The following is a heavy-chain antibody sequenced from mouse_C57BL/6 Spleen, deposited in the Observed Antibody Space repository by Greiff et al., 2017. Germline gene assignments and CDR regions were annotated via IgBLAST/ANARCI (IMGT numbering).Heavy chain of an antibody. CDR3: AREWDYHFDY. J-gene: IGHJ2*01. V-gene: IGHV5-16*01. Sequence: EVQLQQSEGGLVQPGSSMKLSCTASGFTFSDYYMAWVRQVPEKGLEWVANINYDGSSTYYLDSLKSRFIISRDNAKNILYLQMSSLKSEDTATYYCAREWDYHFDYWGQGTTLTVSS. CDR1: GFTFSDYY. CDR2: INYDGSST. D-gene: IGHD4-1*01.